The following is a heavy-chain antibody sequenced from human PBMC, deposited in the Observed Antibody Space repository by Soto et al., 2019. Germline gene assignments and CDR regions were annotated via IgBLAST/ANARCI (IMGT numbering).Heavy chain of an antibody. V-gene: IGHV1-18*01. CDR1: GSTFTSYG. CDR2: ISAYNGNT. D-gene: IGHD3-10*01. CDR3: ARDLTMFRGVTDSDH. J-gene: IGHJ4*01. Sequence: QVQLVQSEAEVKKPGASVKVSCKASGSTFTSYGISWVRQAPGQGLEWMGWISAYNGNTNYDQKLHARVIMTTDTSKSEACMELRSLRSDDRAIYYCARDLTMFRGVTDSDHWGQGTLVTVSS.